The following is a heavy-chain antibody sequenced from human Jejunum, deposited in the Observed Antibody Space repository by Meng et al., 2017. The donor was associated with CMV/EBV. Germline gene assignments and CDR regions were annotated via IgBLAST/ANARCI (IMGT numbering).Heavy chain of an antibody. CDR3: AKVPSIPNSSGYYYAKFYYGMDV. Sequence: MNWVRQAPGKGIEWVSRISNSGGSTYYADSVKGRFTISRDNSKKTLHLQINSLRAEDTAVYFCAKVPSIPNSSGYYYAKFYYGMDVWGQGTTVTVSS. V-gene: IGHV3-23*01. D-gene: IGHD3-22*01. CDR2: ISNSGGST. J-gene: IGHJ6*02.